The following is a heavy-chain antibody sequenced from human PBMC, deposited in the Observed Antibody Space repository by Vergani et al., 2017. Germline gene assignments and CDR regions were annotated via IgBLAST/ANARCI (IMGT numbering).Heavy chain of an antibody. D-gene: IGHD3-10*01. Sequence: QVQLVQSGAEVKKPGSSVQVSCKASGGTFSSYAISWVRQAPGQGLEWMGRIIPIFGTANYAQKFQGRVTITADESTSTAYMELSSLRSEDTAVYYCARSGITMVRGKPFDYWGQGTLVTVSS. CDR1: GGTFSSYA. CDR2: IIPIFGTA. V-gene: IGHV1-69*13. J-gene: IGHJ4*02. CDR3: ARSGITMVRGKPFDY.